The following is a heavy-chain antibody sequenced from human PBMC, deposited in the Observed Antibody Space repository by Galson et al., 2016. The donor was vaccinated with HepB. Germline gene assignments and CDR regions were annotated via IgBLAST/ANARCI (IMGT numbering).Heavy chain of an antibody. CDR1: GFTFTTYA. CDR3: AKGGYFDWFDY. J-gene: IGHJ4*02. Sequence: SLRLSCAVSGFTFTTYAMSWVRQAPGKGLEWVSSRSNSGGSTYYADSVKGRFTISRDNSKNTLYLQMNSLRAEDTAVYYCAKGGYFDWFDYWGQGTLATVSS. CDR2: RSNSGGST. V-gene: IGHV3-23*01. D-gene: IGHD3-9*01.